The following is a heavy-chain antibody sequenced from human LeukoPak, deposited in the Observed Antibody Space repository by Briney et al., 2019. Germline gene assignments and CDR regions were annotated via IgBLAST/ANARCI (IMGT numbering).Heavy chain of an antibody. CDR2: INHSGST. J-gene: IGHJ4*02. V-gene: IGHV4-34*01. D-gene: IGHD1-26*01. CDR1: GGSFSGYY. Sequence: PSETLSLTCAVYGGSFSGYYWSWIRHPPGKGLEWIGEINHSGSTNYNPSLKSRVTISVDTSKNQFSLKLSSVTAADTAVYYCARFGRGSFGYWGQGTLVTVSS. CDR3: ARFGRGSFGY.